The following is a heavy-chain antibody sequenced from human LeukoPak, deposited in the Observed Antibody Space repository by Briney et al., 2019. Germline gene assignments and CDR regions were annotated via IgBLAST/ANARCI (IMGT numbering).Heavy chain of an antibody. CDR2: IYYSGST. CDR3: ARELGGYSYGYFDY. V-gene: IGHV4-31*03. D-gene: IGHD5-18*01. J-gene: IGHJ4*02. Sequence: PSETLSLTCTVSGGSISSGGYSWSWIRQHPGKGLEWIGYIYYSGSTYYNPSLKSRVTISVDTSKNQFSLKLSSVTAADTAVYYCARELGGYSYGYFDYWGQGTLVTVSS. CDR1: GGSISSGGYS.